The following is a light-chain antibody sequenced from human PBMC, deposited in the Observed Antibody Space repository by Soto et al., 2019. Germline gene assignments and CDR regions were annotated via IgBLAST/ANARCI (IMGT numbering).Light chain of an antibody. CDR1: QSVSRF. J-gene: IGKJ4*01. Sequence: ETVLTQSPATLSLSPGDSATLSCRASQSVSRFFAWYQQKPDQAPRLLFYRVSNRATGVPPRFSASGSGTDFTLSISSLEPEDFAVYYCQQRFTWPLTFGGGTKVEIK. V-gene: IGKV3-11*01. CDR3: QQRFTWPLT. CDR2: RVS.